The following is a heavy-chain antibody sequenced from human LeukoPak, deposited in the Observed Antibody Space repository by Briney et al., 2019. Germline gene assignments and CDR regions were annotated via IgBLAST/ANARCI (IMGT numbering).Heavy chain of an antibody. V-gene: IGHV4-39*07. CDR1: GGSISSSSYY. CDR2: IYYSGST. J-gene: IGHJ5*02. D-gene: IGHD3-10*01. CDR3: ARDGRRITMVRGVFDP. Sequence: SETLSLTCTVSGGSISSSSYYWGWIRQPPGKGLEWIGSIYYSGSTYYNPSLKSRVTISVDTSKNQFSLKLSSVTAADTAVYYCARDGRRITMVRGVFDPWGQGTLVTVSS.